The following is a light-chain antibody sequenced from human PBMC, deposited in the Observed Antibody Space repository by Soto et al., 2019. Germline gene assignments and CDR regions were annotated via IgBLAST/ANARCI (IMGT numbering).Light chain of an antibody. Sequence: EIVLTQSPATLSLSPGERATLSCRASQSVSNYLAWYQHKPGQPPRLLIYDASNRATGIPARFSGSGSGTDFTLTISSLEPEDFAVYYCQQRSNWPLITFGQGTRLEIK. CDR2: DAS. J-gene: IGKJ5*01. V-gene: IGKV3-11*01. CDR3: QQRSNWPLIT. CDR1: QSVSNY.